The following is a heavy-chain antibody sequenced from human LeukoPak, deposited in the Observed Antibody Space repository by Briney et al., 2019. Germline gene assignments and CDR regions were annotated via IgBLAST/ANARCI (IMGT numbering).Heavy chain of an antibody. Sequence: LPGRSLRLSCAASGFTFSSYGMHWVRQAPGKGLEWVAVIWYDGSNKYYADSVKGRFTISRDNSKNTLYLQMNSLRAEDTAVYYCARGTRLHAFDIWGQGTMVTVSS. CDR2: IWYDGSNK. D-gene: IGHD5-12*01. CDR3: ARGTRLHAFDI. J-gene: IGHJ3*02. V-gene: IGHV3-33*01. CDR1: GFTFSSYG.